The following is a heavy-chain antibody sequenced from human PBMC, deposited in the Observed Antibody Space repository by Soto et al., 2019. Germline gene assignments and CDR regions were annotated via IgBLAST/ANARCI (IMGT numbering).Heavy chain of an antibody. V-gene: IGHV1-69*13. CDR1: GGTFSSYA. D-gene: IGHD3-16*02. Sequence: SVKVSCKASGGTFSSYAISWVRQAPGQGLEWMGGIIPIFGTANYAQKFQGRVTITADESTSTAYMELSSLRSEDTAVYYCARNFGVMELSHILYFDYWGQGTLVTVSS. CDR2: IIPIFGTA. CDR3: ARNFGVMELSHILYFDY. J-gene: IGHJ4*02.